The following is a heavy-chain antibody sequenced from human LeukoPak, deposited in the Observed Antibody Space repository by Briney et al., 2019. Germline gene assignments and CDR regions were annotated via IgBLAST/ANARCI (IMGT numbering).Heavy chain of an antibody. Sequence: GGSLRLSCAASGFTFSSYWMHWVRQAPGKGLVWVSRINSDGSSTTYADSVKGRFTISRDNAKNTLYLQMNSLRAEDTAVYYCARHFSVAGTSPFQHWGQGTLVSVSS. J-gene: IGHJ1*01. CDR3: ARHFSVAGTSPFQH. CDR1: GFTFSSYW. CDR2: INSDGSST. D-gene: IGHD6-19*01. V-gene: IGHV3-74*01.